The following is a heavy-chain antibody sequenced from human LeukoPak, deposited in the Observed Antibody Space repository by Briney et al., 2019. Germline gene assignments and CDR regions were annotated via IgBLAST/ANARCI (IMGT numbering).Heavy chain of an antibody. CDR3: ASGRLSSSWPPLYYFDY. CDR1: GGSISSSSYY. CDR2: IYYSGST. Sequence: SETLSLTCTVSGGSISSSSYYWGWIRQPPGKGLEWIGSIYYSGSTYYNPSLKSRVTISVDTSKNQFSLKLSSVTAADTAVYYCASGRLSSSWPPLYYFDYWGQGTLVTVSP. D-gene: IGHD6-13*01. J-gene: IGHJ4*02. V-gene: IGHV4-39*07.